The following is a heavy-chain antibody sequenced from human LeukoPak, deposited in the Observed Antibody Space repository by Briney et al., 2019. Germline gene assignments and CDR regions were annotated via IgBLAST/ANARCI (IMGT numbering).Heavy chain of an antibody. CDR3: ARHANGHTFDF. V-gene: IGHV4-59*08. CDR1: GGSINGHY. D-gene: IGHD2-8*01. J-gene: IGHJ3*01. Sequence: SETLSLTCTVSGGSINGHYWSWIRQPPGKGLEWVGEIHYNGNTKYNSWLKSRVTISVDLSRNQFSLRLSSVTAADTAVYYCARHANGHTFDFWGPGTMVTVSS. CDR2: IHYNGNT.